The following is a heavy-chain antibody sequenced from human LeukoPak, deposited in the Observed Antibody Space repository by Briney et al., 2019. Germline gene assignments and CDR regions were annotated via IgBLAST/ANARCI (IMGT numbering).Heavy chain of an antibody. CDR3: ARENYYGSGSYYYYYYGMDV. D-gene: IGHD3-10*01. CDR1: GGSFSGYY. Sequence: SGTLSLTCAVYGGSFSGYYWSWIRQPPGKGLEWIGEINHSGSTNYNPSLKSRVTISVDTSKNQFSLKLSSVTAADTAVYYCARENYYGSGSYYYYYYGMDVWGQGTTVTVSS. CDR2: INHSGST. J-gene: IGHJ6*02. V-gene: IGHV4-34*01.